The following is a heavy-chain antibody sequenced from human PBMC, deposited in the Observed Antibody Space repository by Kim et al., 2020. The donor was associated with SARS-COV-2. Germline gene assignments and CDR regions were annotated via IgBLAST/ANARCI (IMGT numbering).Heavy chain of an antibody. Sequence: GGSLRLSCAASGFNLSPYWMYWVRQAPGKGLVWVSRINTHGSFTSYADSVKGRFTISRDIAKNTLYLQMNSLGVDDTAVYYCARGFCSSTSCDYYFAMDVWGQGTTVTVSS. CDR3: ARGFCSSTSCDYYFAMDV. CDR1: GFNLSPYW. CDR2: INTHGSFT. J-gene: IGHJ6*02. V-gene: IGHV3-74*01. D-gene: IGHD2-2*01.